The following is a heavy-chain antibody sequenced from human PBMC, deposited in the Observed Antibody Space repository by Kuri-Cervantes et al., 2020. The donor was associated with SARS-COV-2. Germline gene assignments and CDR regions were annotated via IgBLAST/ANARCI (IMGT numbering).Heavy chain of an antibody. J-gene: IGHJ4*02. CDR3: ARESALLSPDY. D-gene: IGHD2-8*01. CDR2: ISSSSSYI. CDR1: GFTFSSYA. V-gene: IGHV3-21*01. Sequence: GESLKISCAASGFTFSSYAMYWVRQAPGKGLEWVSSISSSSSYIYYADSVKGRFTISRDNAKNSLYLQMNSLRAEDTAVYYCARESALLSPDYWGQGTLVTVSS.